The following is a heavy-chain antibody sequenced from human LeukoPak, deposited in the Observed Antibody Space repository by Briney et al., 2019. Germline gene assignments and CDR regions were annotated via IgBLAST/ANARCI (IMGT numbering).Heavy chain of an antibody. CDR3: AKAARTTVTYSFDS. D-gene: IGHD4-17*01. Sequence: GGSLRLSCAVSGFAFSNYAMVWVRQAPGKGLDWVSSISAGGGVTSNADSVKGRFTISRDNSKNTLYLQMNSLGAEDTAMYYCAKAARTTVTYSFDSWGQGTLVTVSS. CDR1: GFAFSNYA. CDR2: ISAGGGVT. V-gene: IGHV3-23*01. J-gene: IGHJ4*02.